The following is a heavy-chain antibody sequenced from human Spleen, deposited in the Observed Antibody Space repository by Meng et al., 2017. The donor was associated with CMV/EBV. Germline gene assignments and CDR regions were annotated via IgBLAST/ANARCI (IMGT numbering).Heavy chain of an antibody. J-gene: IGHJ1*01. CDR2: IYSDGST. V-gene: IGHV3-53*01. CDR1: GFTFSRYR. CDR3: AREFSAAFHH. D-gene: IGHD6-13*01. Sequence: GESLKISCEVSGFTFSRYRMNWVRQAPGKGLEWVSVIYSDGSTYYADSVKGRFTISRDISKNTLYLQMNSLRAEDTAIYYCAREFSAAFHHWGQGALVTVSS.